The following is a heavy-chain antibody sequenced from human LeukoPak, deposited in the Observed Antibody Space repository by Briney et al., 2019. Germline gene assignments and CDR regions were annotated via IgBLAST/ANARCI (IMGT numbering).Heavy chain of an antibody. V-gene: IGHV3-21*01. D-gene: IGHD6-19*01. J-gene: IGHJ5*02. CDR3: ARGVLGIAVASTRWFDP. CDR2: ISSSSNYI. Sequence: GGSLRLSCAASGFTFSDYSMNWVRQAPGKGLEWVSSISSSSNYIYYADSLRGRFTISRDNAKNSLYLRMSSLRAEDTAVYYCARGVLGIAVASTRWFDPWGQGTLVTVSS. CDR1: GFTFSDYS.